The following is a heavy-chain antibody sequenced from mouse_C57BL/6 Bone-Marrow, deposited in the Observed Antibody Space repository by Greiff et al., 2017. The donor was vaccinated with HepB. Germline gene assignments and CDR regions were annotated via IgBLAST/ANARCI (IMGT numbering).Heavy chain of an antibody. CDR2: IDPANGDT. CDR3: TTAVITTVVASG. Sequence: EVQLQQSGAELVRPGASVKLSCTASGFNIKDDYMHWVKQRPEQGLEWIGWIDPANGDTEYASKFQGKATITADTSSNTAYLQLSSLTSEDTAVYYCTTAVITTVVASGWGTGTTVTVSS. V-gene: IGHV14-4*01. D-gene: IGHD1-1*01. J-gene: IGHJ1*03. CDR1: GFNIKDDY.